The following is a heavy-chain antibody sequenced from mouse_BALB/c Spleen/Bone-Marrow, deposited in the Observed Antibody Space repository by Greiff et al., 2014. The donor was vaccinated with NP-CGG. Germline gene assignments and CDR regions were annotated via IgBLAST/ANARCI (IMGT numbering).Heavy chain of an antibody. CDR3: ARTTGTPYLDY. D-gene: IGHD4-1*02. CDR2: IRNKANGYTT. V-gene: IGHV7-3*02. Sequence: EVKLMESGGGLVQPGGSLRLSCTTSGFTFTDYYMSWVRPPPGKALEWLGFIRNKANGYTTEYSASVKGRFTISRDSSQSILYLQMNTLRAEDSATYYCARTTGTPYLDYWGQGTPLAVSS. CDR1: GFTFTDYY. J-gene: IGHJ2*01.